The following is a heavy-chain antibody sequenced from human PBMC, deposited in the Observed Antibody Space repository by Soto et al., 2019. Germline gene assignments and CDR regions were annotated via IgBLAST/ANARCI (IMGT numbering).Heavy chain of an antibody. CDR2: IYYSGST. D-gene: IGHD3-10*01. J-gene: IGHJ6*02. CDR3: ARVGFGDLLAHGLDV. CDR1: GGSIRSGDYY. V-gene: IGHV4-30-4*01. Sequence: QVQLQESGPGLVKPSQTLSLTCTVSGGSIRSGDYYWSWIRQPPGQGLEWIGYIYYSGSTYYNPSLKSRVTKSLDTTKHQFSLKLSSVTASDTAVYYCARVGFGDLLAHGLDVWGQVNTVTVSS.